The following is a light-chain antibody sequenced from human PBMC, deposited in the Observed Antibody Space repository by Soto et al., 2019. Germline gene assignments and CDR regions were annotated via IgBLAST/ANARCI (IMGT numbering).Light chain of an antibody. CDR1: QGISTY. CDR3: QQLYSYPYT. V-gene: IGKV1-9*01. J-gene: IGKJ2*01. Sequence: DIQLTQSPSFLSASVGDRVTITCRASQGISTYLAWYQQKSGKAPKLLIYVASTLQSGVPSQFSGSGSGTEFTVTISSLQPEDLAIYYCQQLYSYPYTFGQGTKLEI. CDR2: VAS.